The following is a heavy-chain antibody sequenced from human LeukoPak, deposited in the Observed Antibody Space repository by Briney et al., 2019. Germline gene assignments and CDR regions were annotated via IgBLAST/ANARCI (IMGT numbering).Heavy chain of an antibody. CDR3: ARGVATTG. CDR1: GGSFSGYY. J-gene: IGHJ4*02. V-gene: IGHV4-34*01. CDR2: INHSGST. D-gene: IGHD5-12*01. Sequence: PSETLSLTCAVYGGSFSGYYWSWIRQPPGKGLEWIGEINHSGSTNYNPSLKSRVTISVDTSKNQFSLKLSSVTAADTAVYYCARGVATTGCGQGTLVTVSS.